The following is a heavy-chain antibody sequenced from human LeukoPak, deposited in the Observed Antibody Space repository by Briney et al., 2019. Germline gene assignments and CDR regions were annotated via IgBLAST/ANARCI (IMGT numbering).Heavy chain of an antibody. CDR2: FDPEDGET. D-gene: IGHD6-13*01. CDR3: ATGKYSSSWEGLLDY. CDR1: GYALTELS. J-gene: IGHJ4*02. V-gene: IGHV1-24*01. Sequence: ASVKVSCKVSGYALTELSMHWVRQAPGKGLEWMGGFDPEDGETIYAQKFQGRVTMTEDTSTDTAYMELSSLRSEDTAVYYCATGKYSSSWEGLLDYWGQGTLATVSS.